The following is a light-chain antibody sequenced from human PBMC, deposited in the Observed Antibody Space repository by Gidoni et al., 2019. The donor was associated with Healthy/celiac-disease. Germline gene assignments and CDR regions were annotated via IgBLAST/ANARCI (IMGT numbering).Light chain of an antibody. CDR1: QSISNY. CDR2: AAS. V-gene: IGKV1-39*01. Sequence: DIQMTQSPSSLSASVGDRVTITCQASQSISNYLNWYQQKPGKAPKLLIYAASNLQRGVPSRFSGSGSGTDFTLTISSLQPEDFATYYCQQNYSTPPAFGGGTKVEIK. J-gene: IGKJ4*01. CDR3: QQNYSTPPA.